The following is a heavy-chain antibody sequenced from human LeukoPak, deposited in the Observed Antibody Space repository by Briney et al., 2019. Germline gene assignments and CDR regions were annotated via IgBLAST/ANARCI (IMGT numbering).Heavy chain of an antibody. J-gene: IGHJ3*02. CDR3: AREGDTSARDAFDI. CDR1: GGSISSYY. D-gene: IGHD3-16*01. V-gene: IGHV4-4*07. Sequence: PSETLSLTCTVSGGSISSYYWSWIRQPAGKGLEWIGRIYTSGSTNYNPSLKSRVTMSVDTSKNQFPLKLSSVTAADTAVYYCAREGDTSARDAFDIWGQGTMVTVSS. CDR2: IYTSGST.